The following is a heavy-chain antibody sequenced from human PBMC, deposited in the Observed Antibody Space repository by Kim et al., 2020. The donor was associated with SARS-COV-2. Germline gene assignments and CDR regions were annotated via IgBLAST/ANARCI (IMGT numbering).Heavy chain of an antibody. Sequence: YRLTLKGRITINQDTFKNQFSLQLNSMTAEDTAVYYCARDRQRAGTGVDSWGQGTLVTVSS. CDR3: ARDRQRAGTGVDS. V-gene: IGHV6-1*01. J-gene: IGHJ4*02. D-gene: IGHD1-1*01.